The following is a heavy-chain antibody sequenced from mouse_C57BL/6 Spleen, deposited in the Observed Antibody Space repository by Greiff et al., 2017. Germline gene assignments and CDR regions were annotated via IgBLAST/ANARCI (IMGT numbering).Heavy chain of an antibody. D-gene: IGHD2-2*01. J-gene: IGHJ4*01. CDR1: GYAFSSSW. CDR2: IYPGDGDT. Sequence: QVQLQQSGPELVKPGASVKISCKASGYAFSSSWMNWVKQRPGKGLEWIGRIYPGDGDTNYNGKFKGKATLTADKSSSTAYMQLSSLTSEDSAVYFCAREGYADPYYAMDYWGQGTSVTVSS. V-gene: IGHV1-82*01. CDR3: AREGYADPYYAMDY.